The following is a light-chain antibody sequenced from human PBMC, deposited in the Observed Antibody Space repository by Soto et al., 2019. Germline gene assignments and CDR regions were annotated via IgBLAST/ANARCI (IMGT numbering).Light chain of an antibody. Sequence: DIQMTQSPSTLPASVGDRVTITCRASQSISNWLAWYRQKPGTAPKLLIYHASTLESGVPSRFSGSGSGTEFTLTISRLQTDDFATYYCKQYMSYSFGQGTKVDIK. CDR2: HAS. CDR1: QSISNW. CDR3: KQYMSYS. J-gene: IGKJ1*01. V-gene: IGKV1-5*01.